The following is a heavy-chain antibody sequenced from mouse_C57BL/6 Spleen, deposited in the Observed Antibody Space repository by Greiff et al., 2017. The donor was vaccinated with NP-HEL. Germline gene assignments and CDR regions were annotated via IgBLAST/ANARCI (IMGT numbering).Heavy chain of an antibody. CDR3: ARGGNYYDYTYYFDY. CDR1: GYTFTDYY. CDR2: IYPGSGNT. J-gene: IGHJ2*01. D-gene: IGHD2-4*01. V-gene: IGHV1-76*01. Sequence: VQLQQSGAELVRPGASVKLSCKASGYTFTDYYINWVKQRPGQGLEWIARIYPGSGNTYYNEKFKGKATLTAEKSSSTAYMQLSSLTSEDSAVYFCARGGNYYDYTYYFDYWGQGTTLTVSS.